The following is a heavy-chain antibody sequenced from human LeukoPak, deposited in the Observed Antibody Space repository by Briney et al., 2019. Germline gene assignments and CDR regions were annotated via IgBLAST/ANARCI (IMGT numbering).Heavy chain of an antibody. CDR3: ARGGGLDV. J-gene: IGHJ6*02. Sequence: GGSLRLSCAASGFTFSTSWMTWVRQAPGRGLEWVANIKQDGSDKYYMDSVKGRFTISRDNAKNSLYLQMSNLRAEDTAVYFCARGGGLDVWGQGATVTVSS. D-gene: IGHD3-16*01. V-gene: IGHV3-7*03. CDR1: GFTFSTSW. CDR2: IKQDGSDK.